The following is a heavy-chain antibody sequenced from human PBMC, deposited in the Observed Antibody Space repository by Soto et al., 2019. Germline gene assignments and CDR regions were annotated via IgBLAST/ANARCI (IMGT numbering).Heavy chain of an antibody. CDR2: ISAYNGNT. CDR1: GYTFTSYG. Sequence: QVQLVQSGAEVKKPGASVKVSCKASGYTFTSYGISWVRQAPGQGLEWMGWISAYNGNTNYAQKLQGRVTMTTDTSTSTAYMELRSLRSDDTAVYYWSKAYSSSWYYYFDYWGQGTLVTVSS. D-gene: IGHD6-13*01. V-gene: IGHV1-18*01. CDR3: SKAYSSSWYYYFDY. J-gene: IGHJ4*02.